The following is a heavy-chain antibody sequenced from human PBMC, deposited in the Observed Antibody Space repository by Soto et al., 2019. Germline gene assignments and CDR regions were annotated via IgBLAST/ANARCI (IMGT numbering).Heavy chain of an antibody. Sequence: ASVKVSCKVSGYTLTELSMHWVRQAPGKGLEWMGGFDPEDGETIYAQKFQGRVTMTEDTSTDTAYMELSSLRSEDTAVYYCATDLSFSVGATLSYWGQGTLVTVSS. CDR1: GYTLTELS. D-gene: IGHD1-26*01. CDR2: FDPEDGET. V-gene: IGHV1-24*01. CDR3: ATDLSFSVGATLSY. J-gene: IGHJ4*02.